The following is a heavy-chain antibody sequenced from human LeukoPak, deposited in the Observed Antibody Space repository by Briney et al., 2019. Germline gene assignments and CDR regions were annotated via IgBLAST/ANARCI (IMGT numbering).Heavy chain of an antibody. V-gene: IGHV4-39*07. CDR3: ASELDSSCFDY. CDR1: GGSISSGSYY. D-gene: IGHD6-13*01. Sequence: SETLSLTCTGSGGSISSGSYYWRWIRQPPGKGLEWIGEINHSGSTNYNPSLKSRVTISVDTSKNQFSLKLSSVTAADTAVCYCASELDSSCFDYWGQGTLVTVSS. CDR2: INHSGST. J-gene: IGHJ4*02.